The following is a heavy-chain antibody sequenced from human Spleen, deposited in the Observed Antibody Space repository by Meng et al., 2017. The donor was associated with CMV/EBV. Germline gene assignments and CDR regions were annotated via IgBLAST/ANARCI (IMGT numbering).Heavy chain of an antibody. D-gene: IGHD2/OR15-2a*01. J-gene: IGHJ4*02. CDR3: ARVYGGCFDY. CDR2: IIHSGRS. CDR1: GYSTSSDNY. Sequence: SETLSLTCAVSGYSTSSDNYWAWIRQPPGKGLEWIGSIIHSGRSYYNPSLKSRVSMSVDTSKNQFSLKLNSLTAADTAVYYCARVYGGCFDYWGQGTRVTVSS. V-gene: IGHV4-38-2*01.